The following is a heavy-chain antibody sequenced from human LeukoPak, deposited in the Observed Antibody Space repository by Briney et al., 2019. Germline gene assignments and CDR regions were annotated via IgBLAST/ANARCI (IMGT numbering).Heavy chain of an antibody. V-gene: IGHV3-30-3*01. Sequence: GGSLRLSCAASGFTFSSYAMHWVRQAPGKGLEWVAVISYDGSNKYYADSVKGRFTISRDNSKNTLYLQMNSLRAEDTAVYYCARDNLGGYKDFGYWGQGTLVTVSS. CDR1: GFTFSSYA. CDR3: ARDNLGGYKDFGY. J-gene: IGHJ4*02. D-gene: IGHD5-24*01. CDR2: ISYDGSNK.